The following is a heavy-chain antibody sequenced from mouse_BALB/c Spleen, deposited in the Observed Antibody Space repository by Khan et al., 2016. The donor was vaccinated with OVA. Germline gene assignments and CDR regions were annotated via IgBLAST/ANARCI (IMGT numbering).Heavy chain of an antibody. V-gene: IGHV5-6*01. CDR1: GFTFSSYS. Sequence: EVQLVESGGDLVKPGGSLKLSCAASGFTFSSYSMSWVHQTPDKRLEWVASISSGGDYTYYPDSVKGRFTLSRDNAKNTLYLQMSDLKSEDTAMYYCAGHLPGSFAYWGQGTLVTVSA. J-gene: IGHJ3*01. CDR2: ISSGGDYT. CDR3: AGHLPGSFAY. D-gene: IGHD4-1*01.